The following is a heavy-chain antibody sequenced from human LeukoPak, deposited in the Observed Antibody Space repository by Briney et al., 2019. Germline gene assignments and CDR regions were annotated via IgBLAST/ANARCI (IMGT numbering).Heavy chain of an antibody. J-gene: IGHJ4*02. V-gene: IGHV4-59*01. CDR1: GGSISSYY. CDR3: ASGWLFLDY. CDR2: IYYSGST. Sequence: SETLSLTCTVSGGSISSYYWSWTRQPPGKGLEWIGYIYYSGSTNCNPSLKSRVTMSVDTSKNQFSLKLSSVTAADTAVYYCASGWLFLDYWGQGTLVTVSS. D-gene: IGHD2-21*01.